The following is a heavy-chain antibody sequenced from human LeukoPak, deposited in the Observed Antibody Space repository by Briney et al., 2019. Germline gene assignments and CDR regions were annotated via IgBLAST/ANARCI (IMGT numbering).Heavy chain of an antibody. CDR3: ARGPYTIYGDYVFINWFDP. D-gene: IGHD4-17*01. CDR1: GGSISSYY. CDR2: IYYTGYT. J-gene: IGHJ5*02. V-gene: IGHV4-59*08. Sequence: SETLSLTCTVSGGSISSYYWNWIRQPPGKGLEWIGYIYYTGYTNYNPSLKSRVTISVGTSKNQFSLKLSSVTAADTAVYYCARGPYTIYGDYVFINWFDPWGQGTLVTVSS.